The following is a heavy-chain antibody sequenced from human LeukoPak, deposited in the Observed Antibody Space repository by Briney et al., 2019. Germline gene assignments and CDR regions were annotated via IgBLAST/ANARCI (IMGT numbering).Heavy chain of an antibody. J-gene: IGHJ4*02. CDR3: ARLRYSGYVKYYFDY. D-gene: IGHD5-12*01. CDR1: GGSISSYY. V-gene: IGHV4-59*01. CDR2: IYFSGST. Sequence: SETLSLTCTVSGGSISSYYWSWIRQPPGKGLECIGYIYFSGSTNYSPSLKSRVTISVDTSKNPFSLKMTSVTAAAAAVYYLARLRYSGYVKYYFDYSGQGTLWTVSS.